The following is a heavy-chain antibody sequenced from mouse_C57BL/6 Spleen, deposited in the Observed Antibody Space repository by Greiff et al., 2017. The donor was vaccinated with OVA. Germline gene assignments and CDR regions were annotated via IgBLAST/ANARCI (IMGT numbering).Heavy chain of an antibody. J-gene: IGHJ3*01. CDR1: GYTFTDYE. CDR2: IDPETGGT. V-gene: IGHV1-15*01. Sequence: VQLQQSGAELVRPGASVTLSCKASGYTFTDYEMHWVKQTPVHGLEWIGAIDPETGGTAYNQKFKGKATLTADKSSSTAYMELRSLTSEDSAFYYCTRVYDGNPWFAYWGQGTLVTVSA. D-gene: IGHD2-1*01. CDR3: TRVYDGNPWFAY.